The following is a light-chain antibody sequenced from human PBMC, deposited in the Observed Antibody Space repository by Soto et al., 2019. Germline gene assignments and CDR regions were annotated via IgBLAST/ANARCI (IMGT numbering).Light chain of an antibody. CDR1: QSVSSN. V-gene: IGKV3D-20*01. CDR2: DAS. Sequence: EIVMPQSPATLSVSPGERATVSCRASQSVSSNLAGYQQKPGLAPRLLIYDASSSATGIPDRFSGSGSGTDFTLTINRLEPEDFAVYYCQQYGSSPPHTFGGGTKVDI. CDR3: QQYGSSPPHT. J-gene: IGKJ4*01.